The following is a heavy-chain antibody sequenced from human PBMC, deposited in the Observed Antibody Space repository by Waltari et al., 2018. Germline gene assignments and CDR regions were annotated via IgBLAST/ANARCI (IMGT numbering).Heavy chain of an antibody. CDR3: ARDYYFDTSGYLDS. D-gene: IGHD3-22*01. J-gene: IGHJ4*02. V-gene: IGHV3-30*04. CDR2: ISFDGGDK. CDR1: GFTFSSHA. Sequence: QVQLVESGGGVVQPGRSLRLSCAASGFTFSSHAMHWVRQAPGKGLEWVAVISFDGGDKQYTDSVKGRFTISRDTSKNMLYLQMSSLRAEDTAVYYCARDYYFDTSGYLDSWGQGTLVTVSS.